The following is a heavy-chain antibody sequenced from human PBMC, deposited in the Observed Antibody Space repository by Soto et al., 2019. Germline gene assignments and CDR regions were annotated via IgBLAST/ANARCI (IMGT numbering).Heavy chain of an antibody. CDR2: IYPGDSDT. CDR1: GYSFTSYW. J-gene: IGHJ5*02. CDR3: ARRTSYYDFWSGRNWFDP. D-gene: IGHD3-3*01. V-gene: IGHV5-51*01. Sequence: HGESLKISCKGSGYSFTSYWIGWVRQMPGKGLEWMGIIYPGDSDTRYSPSFQGQVTISADKSISTAYLQWSSLKASDTAMYYCARRTSYYDFWSGRNWFDPWGQGTLVTVSS.